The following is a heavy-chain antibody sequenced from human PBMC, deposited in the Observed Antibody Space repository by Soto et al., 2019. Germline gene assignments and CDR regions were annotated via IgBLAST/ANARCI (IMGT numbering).Heavy chain of an antibody. D-gene: IGHD4-17*01. V-gene: IGHV4-30-4*01. J-gene: IGHJ4*02. CDR1: GGATGSDNS. CDR2: IYDSGNT. Sequence: ACTVSGGATGSDNSCSWIRRPPGKGLEWIGRIYDSGNTHYNPSLKSRLAIPIDTSKNQLSLNLSSVPAADTDVYVCARDGGESSDGAYYFPSRGKGSMVTVSS. CDR3: ARDGGESSDGAYYFPS.